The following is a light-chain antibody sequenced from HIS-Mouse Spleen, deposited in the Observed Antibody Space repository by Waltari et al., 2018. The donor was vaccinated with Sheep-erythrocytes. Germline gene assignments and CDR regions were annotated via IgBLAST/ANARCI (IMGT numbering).Light chain of an antibody. CDR2: SNN. Sequence: QSVLTQPPSASGTPGQRVTIPCSGSRSHIGSNPVNWYQQLPGTAPKPLIYSNNQRPSGVPDRFSGSKSGTSASLAISGLQSEDEADYYCQAWDSSTAVFGGGTKLTVL. J-gene: IGLJ2*01. CDR3: QAWDSSTAV. CDR1: RSHIGSNP. V-gene: IGLV1-44*01.